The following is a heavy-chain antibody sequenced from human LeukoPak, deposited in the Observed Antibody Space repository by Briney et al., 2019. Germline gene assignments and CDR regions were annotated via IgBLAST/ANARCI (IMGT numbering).Heavy chain of an antibody. D-gene: IGHD2-15*01. V-gene: IGHV4-34*01. Sequence: SETLSLTCAVYGGSFSGYYWSWIRQPPGKGLEWIGEINHSGSTNYNPSLKSRVTISVDTSKNQFSLKLSSVTAADTAVYYCARGREEVCSGGSCYPSDYWGQGTLVTVSS. CDR1: GGSFSGYY. J-gene: IGHJ4*02. CDR2: INHSGST. CDR3: ARGREEVCSGGSCYPSDY.